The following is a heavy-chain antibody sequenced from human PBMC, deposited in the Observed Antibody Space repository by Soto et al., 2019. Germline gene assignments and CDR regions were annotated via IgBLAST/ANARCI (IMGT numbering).Heavy chain of an antibody. CDR1: GYTFTSYG. CDR3: ARDRYCSSTSCYFLTPSLYYYYYGMDV. Sequence: CKASGYTFTSYGISWVRQAPGQGLEWMGWISAYNGNTNYAQKLQGRVTMTTDTSTSTAYMELRSLRSDDTAVYYCARDRYCSSTSCYFLTPSLYYYYYGMDVWGQGTTVTVSS. J-gene: IGHJ6*02. D-gene: IGHD2-2*01. CDR2: ISAYNGNT. V-gene: IGHV1-18*04.